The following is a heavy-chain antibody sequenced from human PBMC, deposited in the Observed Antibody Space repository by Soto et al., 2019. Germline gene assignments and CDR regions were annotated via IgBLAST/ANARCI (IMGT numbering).Heavy chain of an antibody. Sequence: GGSLRLSCAASGFTFSSYGMHWVRQAPGKGLEWVAVISYDGSNKYYADSVKGRFTISRDNSKNTLYLQMNSLRAEDTAVYYCAKDRRYCTNGVWGCYYYYYGMDVWGQGTTVTVYS. V-gene: IGHV3-30*18. CDR1: GFTFSSYG. CDR3: AKDRRYCTNGVWGCYYYYYGMDV. CDR2: ISYDGSNK. J-gene: IGHJ6*02. D-gene: IGHD2-8*01.